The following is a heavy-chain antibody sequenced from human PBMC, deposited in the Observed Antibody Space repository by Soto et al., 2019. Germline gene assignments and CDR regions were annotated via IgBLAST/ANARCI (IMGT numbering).Heavy chain of an antibody. CDR1: GGSISSGDYY. Sequence: SETLSLTCTVSGGSISSGDYYWSWIRQPPGKGLEWIGEINHSGSTNYNPSLKSRVTISVDTSKKQFSLKLSSVTAADTAVYYCARVRAGCSRASCFLDDWGRGTLVTVSS. CDR3: ARVRAGCSRASCFLDD. V-gene: IGHV4-39*07. D-gene: IGHD2-2*01. J-gene: IGHJ4*02. CDR2: INHSGST.